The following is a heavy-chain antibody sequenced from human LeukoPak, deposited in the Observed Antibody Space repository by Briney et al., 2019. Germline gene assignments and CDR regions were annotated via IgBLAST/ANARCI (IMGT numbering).Heavy chain of an antibody. Sequence: ASVKVSCKASGYTFTSYGISWVRQAPGQGLEWVGWISAYNGDTNYAQKLQGRVTMTTDTSTSTAYMELRSLRSDDTAVYYCARDYGRDSNYWFDSWGQGTLVTVFS. D-gene: IGHD4-11*01. V-gene: IGHV1-18*01. CDR1: GYTFTSYG. CDR3: ARDYGRDSNYWFDS. CDR2: ISAYNGDT. J-gene: IGHJ5*01.